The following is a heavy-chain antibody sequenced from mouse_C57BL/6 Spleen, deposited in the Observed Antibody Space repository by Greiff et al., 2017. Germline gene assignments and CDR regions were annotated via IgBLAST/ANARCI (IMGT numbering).Heavy chain of an antibody. J-gene: IGHJ1*03. CDR2: IDPENGDT. D-gene: IGHD1-1*01. V-gene: IGHV14-4*01. CDR3: TTAYYYGSSPDWYFDV. Sequence: EVKLVESGAELVRPGASVKLSCTASGFNIKDDYMHWVKQRPEQGLEWIGWIDPENGDTEYASKFQGKATITADTSSNTAYLQLSSLTSEDTAVYYCTTAYYYGSSPDWYFDVWGTGTTVTVSS. CDR1: GFNIKDDY.